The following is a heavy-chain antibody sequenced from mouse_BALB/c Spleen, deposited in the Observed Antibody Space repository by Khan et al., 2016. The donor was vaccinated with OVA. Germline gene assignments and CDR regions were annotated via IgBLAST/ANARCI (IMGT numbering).Heavy chain of an antibody. V-gene: IGHV3-1*02. CDR1: GYSITSGYS. Sequence: EVQLQESGPDLVKPSQSLSLTCTVTGYSITSGYSWHWIRQFPGNKLEWMGYIYHSGSINYNPFLKSRFSITRDTSKNLFFLLFNSVTTEDTATYCCARDCNYMDYWGQGTSVTVAS. J-gene: IGHJ4*01. CDR2: IYHSGSI. D-gene: IGHD2-1*01. CDR3: ARDCNYMDY.